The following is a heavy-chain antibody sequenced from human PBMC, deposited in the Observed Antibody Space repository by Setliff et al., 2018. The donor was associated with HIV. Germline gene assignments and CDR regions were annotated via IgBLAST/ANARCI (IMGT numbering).Heavy chain of an antibody. V-gene: IGHV3-49*04. CDR3: ATESGFR. D-gene: IGHD3-10*01. CDR2: IRSKDYGGTT. J-gene: IGHJ4*02. CDR1: GFTFRDYA. Sequence: PGGSLRLSCTASGFTFRDYAMSWVRQAPGKGLEWVGLIRSKDYGGTTVYAASAKGSFTISRDDSKSRAYLQMNSLRAEDTAVYYCATESGFRWGQGTLVTVSS.